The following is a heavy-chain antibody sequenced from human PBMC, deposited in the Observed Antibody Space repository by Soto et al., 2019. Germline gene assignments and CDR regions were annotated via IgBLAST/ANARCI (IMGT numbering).Heavy chain of an antibody. CDR3: ARYAEAVILIYSGYYYYGMDE. CDR1: GYPFTSYG. Sequence: XPGKLSCTASGYPFTSYGIDWVRQSPGQGLEWMGWINAYNGNTNYAQKLQCRVTMTTDTSTSTAYMELRRLRSDDTAVYYCARYAEAVILIYSGYYYYGMDEWGQGTTVTVSS. V-gene: IGHV1-18*01. D-gene: IGHD3-16*01. CDR2: INAYNGNT. J-gene: IGHJ6*02.